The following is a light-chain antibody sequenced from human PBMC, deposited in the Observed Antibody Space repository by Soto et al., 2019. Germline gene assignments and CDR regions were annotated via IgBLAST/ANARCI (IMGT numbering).Light chain of an antibody. V-gene: IGKV1-5*03. J-gene: IGKJ1*01. CDR3: QQYNSFTWT. Sequence: DIQMTQSPSTLSASVGDRVTITCRASQSISSWLAWYQQKPGKAPKLLIYKASSLESVVPSRFNGSGSGTEFTLTISSLQPDDFATYYCQQYNSFTWTFGQGTKVDIK. CDR2: KAS. CDR1: QSISSW.